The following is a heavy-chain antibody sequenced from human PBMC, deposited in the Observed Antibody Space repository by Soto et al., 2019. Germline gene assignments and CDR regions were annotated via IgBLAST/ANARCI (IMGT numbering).Heavy chain of an antibody. CDR3: AVYYDGSGYYFGYWFDY. D-gene: IGHD3-22*01. CDR2: IYYSGST. CDR1: GGSISSSSYY. J-gene: IGHJ4*02. V-gene: IGHV4-39*01. Sequence: QLQLQESGPGLVKPSETLSLTCTVSGGSISSSSYYWGWIRQPPGKGLEWIGSIYYSGSTYYNPSLKSRVHVSVDKFKIQFYQKLSSVGAAGKAGYYCAVYYDGSGYYFGYWFDYWGQGTLGTVSS.